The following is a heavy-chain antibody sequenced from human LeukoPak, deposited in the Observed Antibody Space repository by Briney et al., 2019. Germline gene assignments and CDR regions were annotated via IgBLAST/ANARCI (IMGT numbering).Heavy chain of an antibody. J-gene: IGHJ4*02. D-gene: IGHD3-10*01. CDR1: GGSISSSSYY. Sequence: PSETLSLTCTVSGGSISSSSYYWGWIRQPPGRGLEWIGSIYYSGSTYYNPSLKSRVTISVDTSKNQFPLKLSSVTAADTAVYYCARESSYGSGTYWGQGTLVTVSS. V-gene: IGHV4-39*06. CDR3: ARESSYGSGTY. CDR2: IYYSGST.